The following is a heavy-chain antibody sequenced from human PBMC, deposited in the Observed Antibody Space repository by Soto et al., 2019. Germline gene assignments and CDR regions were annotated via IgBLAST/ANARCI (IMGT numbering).Heavy chain of an antibody. D-gene: IGHD1-7*01. Sequence: PGGSLRLSCAASGFTFDTYWMNWVRQAPGKGPEWLSGINSDGTISSYADSVKGRFTISRDNSKNTIFLHMDSLRAEDTAVYYCAKDRNYPRDQFHYWGQGTLVTVS. CDR3: AKDRNYPRDQFHY. CDR1: GFTFDTYW. J-gene: IGHJ4*02. V-gene: IGHV3-74*01. CDR2: INSDGTIS.